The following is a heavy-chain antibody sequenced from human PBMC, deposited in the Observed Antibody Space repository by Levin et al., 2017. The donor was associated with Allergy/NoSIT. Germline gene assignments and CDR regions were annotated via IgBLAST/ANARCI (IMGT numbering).Heavy chain of an antibody. J-gene: IGHJ2*01. CDR3: ARRGYCSGGSCYSSWYFDL. Sequence: SGGSLRLSCKGSGYSFTSYWISWVRQMPGKGLEWMGRIDPSDSYTNYSPSFQGHVTISADKSISTAYLQWSSLKASDTAMYYCARRGYCSGGSCYSSWYFDLWGRGTLVTVSS. V-gene: IGHV5-10-1*01. D-gene: IGHD2-15*01. CDR1: GYSFTSYW. CDR2: IDPSDSYT.